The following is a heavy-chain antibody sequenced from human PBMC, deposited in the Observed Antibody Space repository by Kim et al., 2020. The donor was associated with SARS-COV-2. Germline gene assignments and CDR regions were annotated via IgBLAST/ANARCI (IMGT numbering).Heavy chain of an antibody. CDR3: ARVIRPHRSSRFGELFPYYFDY. D-gene: IGHD3-10*01. CDR2: IYYSGST. Sequence: SETLSLTCTVSGGSISSYYWSWIRQPPGKGLEWIGYIYYSGSTNYNPSLKSRVTISVDTSKNQFSLKLSSVTAADTAVYYCARVIRPHRSSRFGELFPYYFDYWGQGTLVTVSS. J-gene: IGHJ4*02. CDR1: GGSISSYY. V-gene: IGHV4-59*13.